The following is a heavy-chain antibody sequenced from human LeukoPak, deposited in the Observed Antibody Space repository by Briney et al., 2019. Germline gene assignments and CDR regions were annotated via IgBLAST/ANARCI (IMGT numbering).Heavy chain of an antibody. D-gene: IGHD6-13*01. J-gene: IGHJ4*02. CDR1: GFTFSSYS. Sequence: GGSLRLSCAASGFTFSSYSMNWVRQAPGKGLEWLSYISSSSGTIYYADSVKGRFTISRDNAKNTLYLQMGSLRAEDMAVYYCAAAAGFYWGQGTLVTVSS. CDR2: ISSSSGTI. V-gene: IGHV3-48*04. CDR3: AAAAGFY.